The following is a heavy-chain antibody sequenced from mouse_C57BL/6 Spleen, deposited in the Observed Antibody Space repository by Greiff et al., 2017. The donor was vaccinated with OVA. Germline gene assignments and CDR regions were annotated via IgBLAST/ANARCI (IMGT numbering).Heavy chain of an antibody. D-gene: IGHD1-1*01. Sequence: VQLQQPGAELVRPGSSVKLSCKASGYTFTSYWMDWVKQRPGQGLEWIGNIYPSDSETHYNQKFKDKATLTVDKSSSTAYMQLSSLTSEDSAVYYCARSSTVQDFDYWGQGTTLTVSS. CDR3: ARSSTVQDFDY. V-gene: IGHV1-61*01. CDR1: GYTFTSYW. J-gene: IGHJ2*01. CDR2: IYPSDSET.